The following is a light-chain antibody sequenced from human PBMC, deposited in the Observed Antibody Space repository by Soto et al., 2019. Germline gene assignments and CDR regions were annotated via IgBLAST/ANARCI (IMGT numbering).Light chain of an antibody. J-gene: IGKJ2*01. CDR1: QSVSSNY. CDR2: GAS. Sequence: EIVLTQSPGTLSLSPGERATLSCRASQSVSSNYIAWYQQNPGQAPRLLIYGASTRATGIPDRFSGSGSGTHFTLTISRLEPEDFAVYFCQQYGRSPPLAFGQGTKVEIK. V-gene: IGKV3-20*01. CDR3: QQYGRSPPLA.